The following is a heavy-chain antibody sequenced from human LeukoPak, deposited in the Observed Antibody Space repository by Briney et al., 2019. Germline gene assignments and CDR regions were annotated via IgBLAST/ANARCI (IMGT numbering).Heavy chain of an antibody. CDR2: IYPGESDT. CDR3: PRGLNVSDFDS. CDR1: GSRFTSYW. Sequence: GESLKISCKVSGSRFTSYWIGWVRSMPGKGLGWMGMIYPGESDTRYSPSFQGQVTLSAAKSSTNASLLWSSLNASATALLSFPRGLNVSDFDSWGKGTMVTVSS. J-gene: IGHJ3*02. D-gene: IGHD5/OR15-5a*01. V-gene: IGHV5-51*01.